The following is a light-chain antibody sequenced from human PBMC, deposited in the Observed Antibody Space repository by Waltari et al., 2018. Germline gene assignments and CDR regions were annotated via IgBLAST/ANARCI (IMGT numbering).Light chain of an antibody. V-gene: IGKV6D-21*02. CDR1: QSIGNS. J-gene: IGKJ2*01. CDR3: LQGSSTPYS. CDR2: YGS. Sequence: EIVLTQSPDFQSVTPEETVTITCRASQSIGNSLHWYQQKPNQSPKLLIKYGSQSMSGVPSRFSGIGSGTDFTLTISGLEGEDAAAYYCLQGSSTPYSFGQGTKLEIK.